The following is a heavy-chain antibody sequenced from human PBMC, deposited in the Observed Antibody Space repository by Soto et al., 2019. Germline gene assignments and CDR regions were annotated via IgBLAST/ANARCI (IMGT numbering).Heavy chain of an antibody. J-gene: IGHJ4*02. V-gene: IGHV4-59*01. CDR1: GGSISSNY. CDR3: ASAARPFLLDY. CDR2: IYYSGST. D-gene: IGHD6-6*01. Sequence: SATLSLTCTVSGGSISSNYWSWIRQPPGKGLEWIGYIYYSGSTNYNPSLKSRVTISVDTSKNQFSLKLSSVTAADTAVYYCASAARPFLLDYWGQGTLVTVSS.